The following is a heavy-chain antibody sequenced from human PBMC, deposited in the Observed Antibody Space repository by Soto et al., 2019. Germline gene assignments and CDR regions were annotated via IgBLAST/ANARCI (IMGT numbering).Heavy chain of an antibody. CDR3: ARDSGYGEGTSVTRYLDC. Sequence: GSLRLSCAASGITSGTYWVSWVRPAPDNGLDRLPTSKWNASKKKYVDSVKGRFTMSRDNGKNSLYLQMDSLRAEDTAGYYCARDSGYGEGTSVTRYLDCWGRGNLGVVAS. CDR2: SKWNASKK. J-gene: IGHJ4*03. D-gene: IGHD3-10*01. CDR1: GITSGTYW. V-gene: IGHV3-7*01.